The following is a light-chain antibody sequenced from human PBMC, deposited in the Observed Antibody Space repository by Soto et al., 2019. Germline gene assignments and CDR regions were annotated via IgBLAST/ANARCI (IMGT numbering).Light chain of an antibody. CDR2: DAS. V-gene: IGKV1-5*01. Sequence: DIQMTQSPSTLSASVGDRVTITCRASQTISKWLVWYQQKPGKAPKVLIFDASILASGVPSRFSGSGYGTEFTLTISSLQPDYFATYYCQQYNGYSTWTFGQGTKVDIK. J-gene: IGKJ1*01. CDR1: QTISKW. CDR3: QQYNGYSTWT.